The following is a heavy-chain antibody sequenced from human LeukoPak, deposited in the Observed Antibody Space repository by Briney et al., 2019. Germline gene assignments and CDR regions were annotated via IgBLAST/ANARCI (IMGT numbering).Heavy chain of an antibody. CDR3: VREIRGKNDY. V-gene: IGHV4-39*02. Sequence: SETLSLTCTVSGGSISSSSYYWGWIRQPPGKGLEWIGSIYYSGSTYYNPSLKSRVTISVDTSKNQFSPKLSSVTAADTAVYYCVREIRGKNDYWGQGTLVTVSS. J-gene: IGHJ4*02. CDR1: GGSISSSSYY. CDR2: IYYSGST. D-gene: IGHD3-10*01.